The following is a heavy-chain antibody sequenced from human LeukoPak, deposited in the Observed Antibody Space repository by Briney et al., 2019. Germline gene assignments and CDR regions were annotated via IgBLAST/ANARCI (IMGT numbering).Heavy chain of an antibody. D-gene: IGHD1-26*01. J-gene: IGHJ5*02. CDR1: GGTFSSYA. V-gene: IGHV1-69*05. CDR2: MIPIFGTA. CDR3: ARESNNVGGRGA. Sequence: ALVKVSCXASGGTFSSYAISWVRQAPGQGLEWMGGMIPIFGTANYAQKFQGRVTITTDESTSTPYMELSSLRSEDTAVYYCARESNNVGGRGAWGQGTLVTVSS.